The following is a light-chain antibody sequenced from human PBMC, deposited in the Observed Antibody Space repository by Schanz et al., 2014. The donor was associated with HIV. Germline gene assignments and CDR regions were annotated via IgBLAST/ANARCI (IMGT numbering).Light chain of an antibody. CDR3: SSYADGGTYV. CDR1: SSDVGGYDF. J-gene: IGLJ1*01. CDR2: DVA. V-gene: IGLV2-23*02. Sequence: QSALTQPASVSGSPGQSITISCTGTSSDVGGYDFVSWFQQYPGKAPKLMIYDVAKRPSGISNRFSGSRSGNTASLTIFDLQPEDEADYYCSSYADGGTYVFGTGTKVTVL.